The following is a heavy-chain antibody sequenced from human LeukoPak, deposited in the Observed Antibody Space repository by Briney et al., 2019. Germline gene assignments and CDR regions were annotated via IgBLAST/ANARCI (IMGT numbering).Heavy chain of an antibody. D-gene: IGHD6-19*01. CDR3: AREYSSGLSWFDP. V-gene: IGHV4-59*01. CDR1: GGSINNYY. CDR2: IYYNGNT. Sequence: PSETLSLTCTLSGGSINNYYWSWIRQPPGKGLEWIGYIYYNGNTNYNPSHKSRVTISVDTSKNQFSLKLSSVTAADTAVYFCAREYSSGLSWFDPWGQGTLVTVSS. J-gene: IGHJ5*02.